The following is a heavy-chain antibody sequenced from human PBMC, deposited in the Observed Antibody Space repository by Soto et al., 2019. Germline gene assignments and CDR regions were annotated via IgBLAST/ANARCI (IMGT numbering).Heavy chain of an antibody. CDR1: GFTFSSYY. V-gene: IGHV3-13*01. D-gene: IGHD6-13*01. CDR3: ARGGIPPGYGLDV. J-gene: IGHJ6*02. CDR2: IGLVDNT. Sequence: GGSLRLSCAASGFTFSSYYMHWVRQSTGKRLEWVEFIGLVDNTDYRGSVKGRFTISREDGANSLYLQTNSLTVADTGVYYCARGGIPPGYGLDVWGQGTTVTVSS.